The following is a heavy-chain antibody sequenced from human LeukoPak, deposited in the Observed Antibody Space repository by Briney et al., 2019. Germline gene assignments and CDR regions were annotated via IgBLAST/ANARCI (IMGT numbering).Heavy chain of an antibody. CDR1: GGSISSSSYY. Sequence: SSETLSLTCTVSGGSISSSSYYWGWIRQPPGKGLEWSGSIYYSGSTYYNPSLKSRVTISVDTSKNQFSLKLSSVTAADTAVYYCARQAVAGPNNWFDPWGQGTLVTVSS. D-gene: IGHD6-19*01. J-gene: IGHJ5*02. V-gene: IGHV4-39*01. CDR2: IYYSGST. CDR3: ARQAVAGPNNWFDP.